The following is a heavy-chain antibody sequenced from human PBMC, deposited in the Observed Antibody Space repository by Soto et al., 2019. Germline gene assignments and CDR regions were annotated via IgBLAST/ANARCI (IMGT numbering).Heavy chain of an antibody. Sequence: GGSLRLSCAASGFTFSNAWMSWVRQAPGKGLEWVGRIKSKTDGGTTDYAAPVKGRFTISRNDSKNTLYLQMNSLKTEDTAVYYCPTGFLEWLLQDYWGQGTLVTVSS. CDR1: GFTFSNAW. V-gene: IGHV3-15*01. D-gene: IGHD3-3*01. CDR3: PTGFLEWLLQDY. J-gene: IGHJ4*02. CDR2: IKSKTDGGTT.